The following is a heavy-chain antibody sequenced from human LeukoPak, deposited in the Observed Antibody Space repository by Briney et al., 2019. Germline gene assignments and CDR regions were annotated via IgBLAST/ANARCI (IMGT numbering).Heavy chain of an antibody. V-gene: IGHV3-74*01. CDR2: IYIDGSTT. CDR1: GFTYSSYW. D-gene: IGHD3-10*01. J-gene: IGHJ4*02. CDR3: ARGEYAFDY. Sequence: AGGSLRLSCAASGFTYSSYWMHCVRQAPGKGLVWVSRIYIDGSTTSYADSVKGRFTISRDNAKNTLYLQMNSLRVDDTAVYYCARGEYAFDYWGQGTLVTVSS.